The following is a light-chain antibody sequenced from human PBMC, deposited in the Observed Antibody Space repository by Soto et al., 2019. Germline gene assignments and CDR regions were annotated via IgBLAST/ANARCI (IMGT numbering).Light chain of an antibody. CDR2: GAS. J-gene: IGKJ1*01. CDR1: QSVSTN. Sequence: EIVMTQSPATLSVSPGERATLSCRASQSVSTNLAWYQQKPGQAPRLLIYGASTRATGIPARFSGSGSGTEFTLTIRSLQSDDFAVYYCQQYTNRPPWTFGQGTKVDIK. CDR3: QQYTNRPPWT. V-gene: IGKV3-15*01.